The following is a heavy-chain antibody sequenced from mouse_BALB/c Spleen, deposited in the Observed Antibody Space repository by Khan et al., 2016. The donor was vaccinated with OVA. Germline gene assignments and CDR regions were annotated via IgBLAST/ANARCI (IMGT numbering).Heavy chain of an antibody. V-gene: IGHV3-2*02. CDR2: ISYSGRT. CDR3: ARTARIKY. CDR1: GYSITSGYG. D-gene: IGHD1-2*01. J-gene: IGHJ2*01. Sequence: EVKLLESGPGLVKPSQSLSLTCTVTGYSITSGYGWNWIRQFPGNKLEWMGYISYSGRTNYNPSLKRRISITRDTSKNPYFLQLDSVTTEDTATYYCARTARIKYWGQGTTLTVSS.